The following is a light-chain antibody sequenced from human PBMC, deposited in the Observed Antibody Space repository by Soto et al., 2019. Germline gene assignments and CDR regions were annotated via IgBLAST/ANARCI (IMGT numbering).Light chain of an antibody. V-gene: IGKV1-5*03. CDR3: QQYNSYWWT. J-gene: IGKJ1*01. CDR1: HNISSW. Sequence: DIQMTQSPSTLSSSVGDRVTITCRASHNISSWLAWYQQKPGKAPKLLIYKASSLESGVPSRFSGSGSGTEFTLTISSLQPDDLATYFCQQYNSYWWTFGQGTKVDIK. CDR2: KAS.